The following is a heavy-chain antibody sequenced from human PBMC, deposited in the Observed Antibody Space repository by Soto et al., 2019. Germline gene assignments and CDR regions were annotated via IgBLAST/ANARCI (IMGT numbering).Heavy chain of an antibody. CDR3: ARDLPATPRGYSYGSDY. D-gene: IGHD5-18*01. CDR1: GFTFSSYA. J-gene: IGHJ4*02. V-gene: IGHV3-30-3*01. Sequence: GGSLRLSCAASGFTFSSYAMHWVRQAPGKGLEWVAVISYDGSNKYYADSVKGRFTISRDNSKNTLYLQMNSLRAEDTAVYYCARDLPATPRGYSYGSDYWGQGTLVTVSS. CDR2: ISYDGSNK.